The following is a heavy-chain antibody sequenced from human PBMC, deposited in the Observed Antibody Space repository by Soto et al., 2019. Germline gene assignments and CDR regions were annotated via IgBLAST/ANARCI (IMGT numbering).Heavy chain of an antibody. CDR2: ISYSGST. J-gene: IGHJ3*02. D-gene: IGHD3-16*02. Sequence: QVQLQESGPGLVKPSQTLSLTCTVSGGSISSGGYYWSWIRQHPGKGLEWIGYISYSGSTYYNPSLKSRVTISVDTSKNQFSLKLSSVTAADTAVYYCARASRMITFGGVIVTAFDIWGQGTMVTVSS. CDR3: ARASRMITFGGVIVTAFDI. V-gene: IGHV4-31*03. CDR1: GGSISSGGYY.